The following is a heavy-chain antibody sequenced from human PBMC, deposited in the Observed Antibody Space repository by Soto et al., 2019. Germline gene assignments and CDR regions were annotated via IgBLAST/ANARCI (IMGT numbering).Heavy chain of an antibody. D-gene: IGHD6-19*01. CDR3: AKRAVAGRNWYFDL. J-gene: IGHJ2*01. CDR2: ISGTGGSS. CDR1: GFTFSTYP. V-gene: IGHV3-23*01. Sequence: SGGGLVQPGGSLRLSCAASGFTFSTYPMSWVRQAPGKGMECVSAISGTGGSSSYTDSVKGRFTISRDNSKNTLSLQMDSLRAEDTARYYCAKRAVAGRNWYFDLWGRGTLVTVSS.